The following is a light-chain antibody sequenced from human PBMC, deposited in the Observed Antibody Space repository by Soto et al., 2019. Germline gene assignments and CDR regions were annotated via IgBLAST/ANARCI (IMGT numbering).Light chain of an antibody. Sequence: QSALTQPPSASGSPGQSVTISCTGTSSDVGVYNYVSWYQQHPGKAPKLMIYEVSKRPSGVPDRFSGSKSGNTASLTVSGIQAEDEADYYCSSFAGNNNLVFGGGTQLTVL. J-gene: IGLJ2*01. V-gene: IGLV2-8*01. CDR3: SSFAGNNNLV. CDR2: EVS. CDR1: SSDVGVYNY.